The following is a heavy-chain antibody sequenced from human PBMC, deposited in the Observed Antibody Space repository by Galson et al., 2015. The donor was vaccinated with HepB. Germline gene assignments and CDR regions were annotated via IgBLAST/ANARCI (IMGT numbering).Heavy chain of an antibody. CDR1: GFIFNNYN. D-gene: IGHD7-27*01. V-gene: IGHV3-21*01. J-gene: IGHJ4*02. CDR3: ARDRPLGTPLDY. CDR2: ISSDSTYI. Sequence: SLRLSCAASGFIFNNYNMIWVRQAPGKGLEWVSSISSDSTYIFYAASVKGRITISRDNAKNSLSLQINNLRAEDTALYYCARDRPLGTPLDYWGQGTLVTVSS.